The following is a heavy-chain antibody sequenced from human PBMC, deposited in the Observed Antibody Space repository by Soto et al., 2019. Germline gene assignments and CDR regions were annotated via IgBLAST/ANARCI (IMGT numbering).Heavy chain of an antibody. CDR2: IYWDDDK. CDR3: ARSTTNLMGFDP. J-gene: IGHJ5*02. CDR1: GFSLSTSGVG. D-gene: IGHD1-26*01. V-gene: IGHV2-5*02. Sequence: SGPTLVNPTQTLTLTCTFSGFSLSTSGVGVGWIRQPPGRALEWLGIIYWDDDKRYSPSLKSRLTITKDTSKNLVVLTMTNMDPVDTATYYCARSTTNLMGFDPWGQGTLVTVSS.